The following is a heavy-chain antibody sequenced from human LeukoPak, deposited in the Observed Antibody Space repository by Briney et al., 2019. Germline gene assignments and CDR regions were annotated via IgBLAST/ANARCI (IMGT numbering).Heavy chain of an antibody. CDR1: GFTFSSYS. CDR3: ARRSEWELLPDYYYGMDV. D-gene: IGHD1-26*01. CDR2: ISSSSSYI. V-gene: IGHV3-21*01. J-gene: IGHJ6*02. Sequence: GGFLRLSCAASGFTFSSYSMNWVRQAPGKGLEWVSSISSSSSYIYYADSVKGRFTISRDNVKNSLYLQMNSLRAEDTAVYYCARRSEWELLPDYYYGMDVWGQGTTVTVSS.